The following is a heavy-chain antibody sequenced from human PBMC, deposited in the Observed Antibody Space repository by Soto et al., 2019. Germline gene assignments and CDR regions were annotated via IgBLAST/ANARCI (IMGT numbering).Heavy chain of an antibody. Sequence: QVQLVQSGAEVKKPGASVKVSCKASGYTFTSYGISWVRQAPGQGLEWMGWISAYNGNTNYAQKLQGRVTMTTDTCTSTAYMELRSRRSDNTARYYCARNDYSSTSCYVPLHYWGQGTLVTVSS. CDR2: ISAYNGNT. V-gene: IGHV1-18*01. CDR3: ARNDYSSTSCYVPLHY. J-gene: IGHJ4*02. CDR1: GYTFTSYG. D-gene: IGHD2-2*01.